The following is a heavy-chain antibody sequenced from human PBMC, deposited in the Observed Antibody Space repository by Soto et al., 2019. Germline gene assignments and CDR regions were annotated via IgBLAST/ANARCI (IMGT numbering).Heavy chain of an antibody. CDR2: IKHDGSEK. CDR3: ARDYLYCSGGRCYPNY. Sequence: GSLRLSCAASGFTFSNYWMTWVRQAPGKGLEWVANIKHDGSEKYYVDSVKGRFTISRDNAKNSLYLQMSSLRVEDTAVYYCARDYLYCSGGRCYPNYWGQGTLVTVSS. CDR1: GFTFSNYW. J-gene: IGHJ4*02. V-gene: IGHV3-7*01. D-gene: IGHD2-15*01.